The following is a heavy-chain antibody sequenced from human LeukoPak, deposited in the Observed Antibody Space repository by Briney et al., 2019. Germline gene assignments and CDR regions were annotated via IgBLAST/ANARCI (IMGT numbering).Heavy chain of an antibody. Sequence: GGSLRLSCAASGFTFSSYSMNWVRQAPGKGLEWVLSISSSSSYIYYADSVKGRFTISRDNAKNSLYLQMNSLRAEDTAVYYCARPTLAAAGPASGMDVWGQGTTVTVSS. CDR2: ISSSSSYI. V-gene: IGHV3-21*01. CDR1: GFTFSSYS. J-gene: IGHJ6*02. CDR3: ARPTLAAAGPASGMDV. D-gene: IGHD6-13*01.